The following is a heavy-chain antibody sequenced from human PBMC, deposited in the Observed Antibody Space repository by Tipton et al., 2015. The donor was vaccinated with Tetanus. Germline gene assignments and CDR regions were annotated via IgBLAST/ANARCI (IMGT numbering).Heavy chain of an antibody. Sequence: QSGAEVKKPGASVKVSCKASGYTFTSYGIGWVRQAPGQGLEWMGWISAYNGNTNYAQKLQGRVTMTTDTSTSTAYMELRSLRSDDTAVYYCARGGRYVWGSYRQEESYYYYGMDVWGQGTTVTVSS. CDR2: ISAYNGNT. J-gene: IGHJ6*02. V-gene: IGHV1-18*01. D-gene: IGHD3-16*02. CDR3: ARGGRYVWGSYRQEESYYYYGMDV. CDR1: GYTFTSYG.